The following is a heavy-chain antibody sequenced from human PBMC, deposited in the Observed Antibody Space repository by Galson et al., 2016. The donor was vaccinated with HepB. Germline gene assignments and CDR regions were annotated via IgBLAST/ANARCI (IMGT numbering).Heavy chain of an antibody. J-gene: IGHJ6*02. CDR3: ARHGFVGQVLQEDV. D-gene: IGHD3-3*01. V-gene: IGHV5-51*01. CDR1: GYRFPSNW. CDR2: FYPGDSDV. Sequence: QSGAEVKKSGESLKISCKASGYRFPSNWIGWVRQMPGKGLEWMGFFYPGDSDVRYNPSFQGHVTISADNAAATTYLQWTSLRASDTAIYYCARHGFVGQVLQEDVWGQGTTVTVS.